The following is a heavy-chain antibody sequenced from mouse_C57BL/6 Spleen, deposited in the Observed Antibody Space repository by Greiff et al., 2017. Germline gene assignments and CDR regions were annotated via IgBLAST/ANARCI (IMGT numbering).Heavy chain of an antibody. J-gene: IGHJ4*01. V-gene: IGHV1-53*01. CDR1: GYTFTSYW. Sequence: QVQLQQPGTELVKPGASVKLSCKASGYTFTSYWMHWVKQRPGQGLEWIGNINPSNGGTNYNEKFKSKATLTVDKSSSTAYMQLSSLTSEDSAVYYCATEITTVVAVYYYAMDYWGQGTSVTVSS. CDR2: INPSNGGT. CDR3: ATEITTVVAVYYYAMDY. D-gene: IGHD1-1*01.